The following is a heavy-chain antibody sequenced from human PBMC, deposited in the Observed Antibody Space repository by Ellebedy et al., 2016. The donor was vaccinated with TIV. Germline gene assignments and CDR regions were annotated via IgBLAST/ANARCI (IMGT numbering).Heavy chain of an antibody. V-gene: IGHV4-61*01. Sequence: MPSETLSLTCTVSGASLSGGSYYWSWVRQPPGKGLEWVAYIYYTGSTNYKTSLKSRVTISMDKSMNQFSLKLTSVSAADTAIYYCARGSGAAVIAPTFDTWGQGSLVTVSS. CDR1: GASLSGGSYY. CDR2: IYYTGST. D-gene: IGHD3-16*02. CDR3: ARGSGAAVIAPTFDT. J-gene: IGHJ4*02.